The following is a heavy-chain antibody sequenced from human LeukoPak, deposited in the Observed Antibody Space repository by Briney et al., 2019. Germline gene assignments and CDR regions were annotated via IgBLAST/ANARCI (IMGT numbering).Heavy chain of an antibody. V-gene: IGHV4-4*02. CDR2: FFHSWST. Sequence: SGTLSLTCAVSGGSISSSYWWSLVRQPPGKGLEWIGEFFHSWSTNYNPSLKSRVTISVDKSRNQFSLRLSSVTAADTAVYYCARGIPGYFNTSGYYYDYCGQGNLVTVSS. D-gene: IGHD3-22*01. CDR3: ARGIPGYFNTSGYYYDY. J-gene: IGHJ4*02. CDR1: GGSISSSYW.